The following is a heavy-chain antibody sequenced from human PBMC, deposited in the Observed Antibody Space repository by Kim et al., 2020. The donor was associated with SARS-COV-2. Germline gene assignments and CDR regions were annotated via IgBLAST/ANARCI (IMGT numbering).Heavy chain of an antibody. CDR2: TYYKSEWHN. CDR3: AREPLGPPTRYEY. D-gene: IGHD7-27*01. J-gene: IGHJ4*02. CDR1: GDSVSSDSAG. V-gene: IGHV6-1*01. Sequence: SQTLSLTCAISGDSVSSDSAGWNWIRQSPSRGLEWLGRTYYKSEWHNDYAISVRGRITINPDTSKNQFSLQLRFVTLEDTAVYFCAREPLGPPTRYEYWGQGTLVTVS.